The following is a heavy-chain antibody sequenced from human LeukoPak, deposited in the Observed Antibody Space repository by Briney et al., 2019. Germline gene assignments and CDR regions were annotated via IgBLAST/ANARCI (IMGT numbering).Heavy chain of an antibody. D-gene: IGHD3-16*02. J-gene: IGHJ4*02. CDR2: INTDGSST. Sequence: HTGGSLRLSCAASGFTFSSYWMHWVRQAPGKGLVWVSRINTDGSSTSYADSVKGRFTISRDNAKNSLYLQTNSLRAEDTAVYYCARGGTYYDYVWGSYRVDYWGQGTLVTVSS. CDR3: ARGGTYYDYVWGSYRVDY. V-gene: IGHV3-74*01. CDR1: GFTFSSYW.